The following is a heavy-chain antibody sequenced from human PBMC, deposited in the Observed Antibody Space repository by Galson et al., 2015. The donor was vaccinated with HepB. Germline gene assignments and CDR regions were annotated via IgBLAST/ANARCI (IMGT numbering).Heavy chain of an antibody. CDR3: ARFESPYCSGSRCRPENY. D-gene: IGHD2-2*01. Sequence: SLRLSCAASGFTFSNYLMSWVRQAPGKGLEWVANIKQDGSEKYYVDSVKGRFTISRDNAKKSLYLQMNSLRAEDTAVYYCARFESPYCSGSRCRPENYWGQGTLVTVSS. CDR2: IKQDGSEK. V-gene: IGHV3-7*01. J-gene: IGHJ4*02. CDR1: GFTFSNYL.